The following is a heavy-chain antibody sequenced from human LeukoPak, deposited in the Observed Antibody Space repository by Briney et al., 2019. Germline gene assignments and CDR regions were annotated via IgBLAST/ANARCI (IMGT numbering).Heavy chain of an antibody. CDR2: ISTSSSYI. V-gene: IGHV3-21*01. D-gene: IGHD3-22*01. Sequence: PGGSLRLSCAASGFTFSTYSMNWVRQAPGKGLEWVSSISTSSSYIKYADSMKGRFTISRDNAKNSVYLQVNSVRAEDTAVYYCARGRYDSSGYYALFDYWGRGTLVTVSS. J-gene: IGHJ4*02. CDR1: GFTFSTYS. CDR3: ARGRYDSSGYYALFDY.